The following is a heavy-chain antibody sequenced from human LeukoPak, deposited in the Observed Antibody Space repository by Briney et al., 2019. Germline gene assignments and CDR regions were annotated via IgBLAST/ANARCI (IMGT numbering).Heavy chain of an antibody. CDR3: ATLVVPAAILSFPLDY. Sequence: GGSLRLSCAASGFTFSSYAMSWVRQAPGKGLEWVSAISGSGGSTYYADSVKGRFTISRDNSKNTLYLQMNSLRAEDTAVYYCATLVVPAAILSFPLDYWGQGTLVTVSS. CDR2: ISGSGGST. CDR1: GFTFSSYA. D-gene: IGHD2-2*01. J-gene: IGHJ4*02. V-gene: IGHV3-23*01.